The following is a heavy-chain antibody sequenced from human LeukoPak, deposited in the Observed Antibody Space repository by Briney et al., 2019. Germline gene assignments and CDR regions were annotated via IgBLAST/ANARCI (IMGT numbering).Heavy chain of an antibody. Sequence: PSETLSLTCTVSGASMSTHYWSWIRQPPGKGMEWIGYLFSSGGTNYSPSLKSRVTISVDMSKGLLSLNLTSMTPADTAIYYCARDSDRGMDVWGQGTTVTVSS. J-gene: IGHJ6*02. D-gene: IGHD3-10*01. CDR2: LFSSGGT. CDR3: ARDSDRGMDV. V-gene: IGHV4-59*11. CDR1: GASMSTHY.